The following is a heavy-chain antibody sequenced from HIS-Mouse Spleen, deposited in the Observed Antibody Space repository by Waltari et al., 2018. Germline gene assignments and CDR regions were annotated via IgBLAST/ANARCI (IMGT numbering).Heavy chain of an antibody. CDR2: IDHSGST. J-gene: IGHJ3*02. Sequence: QVQLQESGPGLVKPSETLSLTCTVSGYSISSGYYWGWIRQPPGKGLGWIGRIDHSGSTEQNRSRKSRVTISVDTSKNQFSRKLSSVTAADTAVYYCARAVYDSSGYYLGAFDIWGQGTMVTVSS. D-gene: IGHD3-22*01. CDR3: ARAVYDSSGYYLGAFDI. CDR1: GYSISSGYY. V-gene: IGHV4-38-2*02.